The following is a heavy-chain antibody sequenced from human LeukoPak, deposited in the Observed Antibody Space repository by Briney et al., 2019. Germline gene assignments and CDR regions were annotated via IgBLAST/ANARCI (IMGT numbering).Heavy chain of an antibody. CDR2: IYYSGST. V-gene: IGHV4-39*01. CDR1: GGSISSSSYY. Sequence: SETLSLTCTVSGGSISSSSYYWGWIRQPPGKGLEWIGSIYYSGSTYYNPSLKSRVTISVDTSKNQFSLKLSSVTAADTAVYYCARLGRGGSYYGGADYWGQGTLVTVSS. CDR3: ARLGRGGSYYGGADY. J-gene: IGHJ4*02. D-gene: IGHD1-26*01.